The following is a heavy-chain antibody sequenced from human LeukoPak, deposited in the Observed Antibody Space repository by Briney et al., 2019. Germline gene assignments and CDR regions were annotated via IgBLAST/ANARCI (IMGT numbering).Heavy chain of an antibody. CDR1: GYTFTTYD. CDR3: ARVAGSIDY. CDR2: MNPNSGYT. Sequence: GASVNVSCKASGYTFTTYDINWVRQATGQGLEWMGWMNPNSGYTGYAQKFQGRVTITRDTSISTAYMELSSLRSEDTAVYYCARVAGSIDYWGQGTLVTVSS. J-gene: IGHJ4*02. D-gene: IGHD6-19*01. V-gene: IGHV1-8*03.